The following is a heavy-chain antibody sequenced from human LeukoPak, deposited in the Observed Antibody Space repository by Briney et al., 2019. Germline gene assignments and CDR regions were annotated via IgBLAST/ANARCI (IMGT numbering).Heavy chain of an antibody. D-gene: IGHD3-3*01. J-gene: IGHJ6*02. V-gene: IGHV3-30-3*01. CDR1: GFTFSSYA. CDR2: ISYDGSNK. CDR3: ARDEYYDFWSGYYPVSGYYYGMDV. Sequence: GGSLRLSCAASGFTFSSYAMHWFRQAPGKGLEWVAVISYDGSNKYYADSVKGRFTISRDNSKNTLYLQMNSLRAEDTAVYYCARDEYYDFWSGYYPVSGYYYGMDVWGQGTTVTVSS.